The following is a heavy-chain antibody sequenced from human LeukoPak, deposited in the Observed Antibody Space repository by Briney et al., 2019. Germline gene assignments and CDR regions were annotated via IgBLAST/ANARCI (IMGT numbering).Heavy chain of an antibody. CDR1: GYTFSDHY. D-gene: IGHD6-19*01. CDR2: INVSGGST. J-gene: IGHJ4*02. Sequence: ASVKVSCKASGYTFSDHYMHWVRQAPGQGLEWMGIINVSGGSTRYAQKLQGRVTMTRDKSTSTVYMELSSLRSEDTAVYYCARDPPKVQVAGTNDYWGQGTLVTVSS. V-gene: IGHV1-46*04. CDR3: ARDPPKVQVAGTNDY.